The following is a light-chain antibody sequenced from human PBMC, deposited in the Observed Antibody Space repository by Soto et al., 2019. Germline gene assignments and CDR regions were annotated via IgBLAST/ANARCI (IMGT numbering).Light chain of an antibody. V-gene: IGKV3-11*01. J-gene: IGKJ2*01. Sequence: EIVLTQSPATLSLSPGERATLSCRTSQSVSSDLAWYQQKPGQAPRLLIYDAFNRATGIPARFSGSGSGTDFTLTISSLEPEDVAVYYCQQCTPWPPYTFGQGTMLEIK. CDR2: DAF. CDR1: QSVSSD. CDR3: QQCTPWPPYT.